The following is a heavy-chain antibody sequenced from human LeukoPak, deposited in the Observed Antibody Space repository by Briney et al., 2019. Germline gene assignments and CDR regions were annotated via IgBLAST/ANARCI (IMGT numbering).Heavy chain of an antibody. V-gene: IGHV3-53*01. J-gene: IGHJ4*02. CDR2: LYSYGTT. CDR3: AKGKEIVVVIRPFDY. CDR1: GLSVSSNF. Sequence: GGSLRLSCAPSGLSVSSNFMSWVRQVPGKGLEWVATLYSYGTTYYADSVKGRFTISRDNSKNTLYLQMNSLRAEDTAVYYCAKGKEIVVVIRPFDYWGQGILVTVSS. D-gene: IGHD3-22*01.